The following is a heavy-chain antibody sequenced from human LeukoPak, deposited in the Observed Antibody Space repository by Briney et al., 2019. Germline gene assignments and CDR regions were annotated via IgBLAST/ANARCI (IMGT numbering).Heavy chain of an antibody. CDR1: GITFTIAG. Sequence: GGSLRLSCAASGITFTIAGMHWVRQVPGKGLEWVAVISSDGRNIYYADSVKGRFIISRDTSRNILFLQMNGLRADDTAIYYCAKDKGNRYFDDWGQGTLVTVSS. CDR3: AKDKGNRYFDD. J-gene: IGHJ4*02. CDR2: ISSDGRNI. D-gene: IGHD3-16*02. V-gene: IGHV3-30*18.